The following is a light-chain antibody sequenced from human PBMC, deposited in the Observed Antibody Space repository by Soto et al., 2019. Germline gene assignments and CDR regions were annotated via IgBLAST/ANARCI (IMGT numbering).Light chain of an antibody. CDR1: QGISHY. J-gene: IGKJ4*01. Sequence: DIQMTQSPSSLSASVGDRVTITCQASQGISHYLNWYQQKPGKAPKLLIYDASNLETGVPSRFSGSGSGTDFTFTISSLQPEDFATYFCQQVESYPSTFGGGTKVDIK. CDR2: DAS. V-gene: IGKV1-33*01. CDR3: QQVESYPST.